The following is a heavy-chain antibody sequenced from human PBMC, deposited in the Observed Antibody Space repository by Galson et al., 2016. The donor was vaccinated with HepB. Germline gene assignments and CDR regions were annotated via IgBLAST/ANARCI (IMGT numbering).Heavy chain of an antibody. CDR1: XXSIXXXH. CDR3: ATGGMTYWYFDL. J-gene: IGHJ2*01. V-gene: IGHV4-59*01. CDR2: ISYGGST. Sequence: ETLSXTCTVSXXSIXXXHXXXIRXXXGKGLEWIGYISYGGSTNYSPSLKSRVTISVDTSKNQLSLRLNFVTAADTAVYYCATGGMTYWYFDLWGRGTLVTVSS.